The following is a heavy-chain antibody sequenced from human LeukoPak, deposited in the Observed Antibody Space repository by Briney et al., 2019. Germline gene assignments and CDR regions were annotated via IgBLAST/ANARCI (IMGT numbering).Heavy chain of an antibody. CDR3: AGRSGPCGGDCYPFDY. V-gene: IGHV4-34*01. CDR1: GGSFSGYY. Sequence: SETLSLTCAVYGGSFSGYYWSWIRQPPGKGLEWIGEINHSGSTNYNPSLKSRVTISVDTSKNQFSLKLSSVTAADTAVYYCAGRSGPCGGDCYPFDYWGQGTLVTVSS. J-gene: IGHJ4*02. D-gene: IGHD2-21*02. CDR2: INHSGST.